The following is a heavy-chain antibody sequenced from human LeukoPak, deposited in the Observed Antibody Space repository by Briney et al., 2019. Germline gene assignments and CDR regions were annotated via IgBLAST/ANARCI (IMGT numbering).Heavy chain of an antibody. J-gene: IGHJ4*02. CDR3: ARLGAPYDFWSGYYIAGYYFDY. Sequence: SETLSLTCAGYGGSFSGYYWSWIRQPPGKGMKWIGEINHSGSTNYNPSLKSRVTISVDTSKNQFSLKLSSVTAADTAVYYCARLGAPYDFWSGYYIAGYYFDYWGQGTLVTVSS. CDR1: GGSFSGYY. V-gene: IGHV4-34*01. CDR2: INHSGST. D-gene: IGHD3-3*01.